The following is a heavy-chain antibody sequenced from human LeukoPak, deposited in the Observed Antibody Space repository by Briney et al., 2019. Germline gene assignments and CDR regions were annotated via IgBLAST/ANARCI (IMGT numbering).Heavy chain of an antibody. D-gene: IGHD6-19*01. V-gene: IGHV3-21*06. CDR2: ISSNGDYI. Sequence: GGSLRLSCAASGFTFSSYGMNWVRQAPGKGLEWVSSISSNGDYIYYADSVKGQFTISRDNAKNSVYLQMNGLRVDDSAIYFCARHPSGGWDPNLDYWGQGTLVTVSP. CDR1: GFTFSSYG. J-gene: IGHJ4*02. CDR3: ARHPSGGWDPNLDY.